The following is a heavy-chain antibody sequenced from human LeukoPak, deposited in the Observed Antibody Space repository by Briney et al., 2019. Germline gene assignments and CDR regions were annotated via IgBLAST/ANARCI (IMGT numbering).Heavy chain of an antibody. CDR1: GFTVSSNY. J-gene: IGHJ6*02. Sequence: GGSLRLSCAASGFTVSSNYMSWVRQAPGKGLEWVSVIYSGGSTYYADSVKGRFTISRDNSKNTLYLQMNSLRAEDTAVYYCARSITIFGVVTLPYYYYGMDVWGQRTTVTVSS. V-gene: IGHV3-53*01. CDR3: ARSITIFGVVTLPYYYYGMDV. D-gene: IGHD3-3*01. CDR2: IYSGGST.